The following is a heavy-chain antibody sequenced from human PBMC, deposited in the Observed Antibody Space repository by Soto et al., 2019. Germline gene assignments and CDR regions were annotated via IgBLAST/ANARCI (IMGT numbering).Heavy chain of an antibody. D-gene: IGHD2-8*01. CDR2: IDPGSGNP. CDR3: TRDLNGGIPFDY. Sequence: QVQLVQSGAEVKKPGASVRISCKASGYTLTNYAIHWVRQAAGESLEWLAWIDPGSGNPTYSQKFRDRITLTEDFSASPFYMDLSSLTSGDTAVYFCTRDLNGGIPFDYWGQGTLVTV. J-gene: IGHJ4*02. CDR1: GYTLTNYA. V-gene: IGHV1-3*01.